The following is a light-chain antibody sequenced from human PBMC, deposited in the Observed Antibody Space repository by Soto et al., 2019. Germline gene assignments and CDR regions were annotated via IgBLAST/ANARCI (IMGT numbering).Light chain of an antibody. CDR3: LQDYIYPRT. V-gene: IGKV1-6*01. CDR1: QGIRND. J-gene: IGKJ1*01. CDR2: AAS. Sequence: AVQMTQSPSSLSASVGDRVTITCRASQGIRNDLGWYQQKPGKAPKLLIYAASSSQSGVPSRFSGSGSGTDFTLTISSLQPEDFATYYCLQDYIYPRTFGQGTKVEIK.